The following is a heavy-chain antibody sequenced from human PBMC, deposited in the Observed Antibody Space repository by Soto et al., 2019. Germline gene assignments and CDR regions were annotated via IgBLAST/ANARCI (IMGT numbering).Heavy chain of an antibody. CDR3: ARVNLSSGWYTWFDP. CDR2: IYYSGST. CDR1: GGSIKTYY. D-gene: IGHD6-19*01. V-gene: IGHV4-59*01. J-gene: IGHJ5*02. Sequence: ETLCLSCNVAGGSIKTYYWSWIRQPPGKGLEWIGYIYYSGSTSYNPSLKSRVTISVDMSKNQFSLNLSSVTAADTAVYYCARVNLSSGWYTWFDPWGLGTPVTVYS.